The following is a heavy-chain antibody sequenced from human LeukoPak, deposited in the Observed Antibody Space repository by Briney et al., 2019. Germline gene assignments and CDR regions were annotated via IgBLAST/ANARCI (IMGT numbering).Heavy chain of an antibody. J-gene: IGHJ4*02. CDR1: GFTFSTYG. Sequence: GGSLRLSCEASGFTFSTYGMHWVRQAPGKGLEWITLIPYDGSNKYYADSVKGRFTISRDNSKNTLYLQMNSLRAEDTAVYYCAKTDFESSGWYFDYWGQGTLVTVSS. CDR2: IPYDGSNK. V-gene: IGHV3-30*18. D-gene: IGHD6-19*01. CDR3: AKTDFESSGWYFDY.